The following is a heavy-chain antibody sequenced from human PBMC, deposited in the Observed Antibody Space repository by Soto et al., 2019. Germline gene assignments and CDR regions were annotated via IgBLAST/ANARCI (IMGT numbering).Heavy chain of an antibody. CDR3: ARDRALAAADLSSRSVDY. CDR1: GYTFTSYG. V-gene: IGHV1-18*01. CDR2: ISAYNGNT. J-gene: IGHJ4*02. Sequence: QVQLVQSGAEVKKPGASVKVSCKASGYTFTSYGISWVRQAPGQGLEWMGWISAYNGNTNHAQKLQGRVTMTTDTSTSTAYMGLRSLRSDDTAVYYCARDRALAAADLSSRSVDYWGQGTLVTVSS. D-gene: IGHD6-13*01.